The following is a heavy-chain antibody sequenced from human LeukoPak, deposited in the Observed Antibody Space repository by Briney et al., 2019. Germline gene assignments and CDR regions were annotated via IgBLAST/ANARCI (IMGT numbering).Heavy chain of an antibody. CDR2: ISAGGGST. CDR3: AKDAAGPEY. D-gene: IGHD6-13*01. CDR1: GLTFSDYS. J-gene: IGHJ4*02. V-gene: IGHV3-23*01. Sequence: PGGSRRLSGAVSGLTFSDYSMTWVRQSPGKGLFWVSGISAGGGSTYYADSVKGRFTISRDNSRNTLYLQMNSLSAEDTAVYYCAKDAAGPEYWGQGTLVTVSS.